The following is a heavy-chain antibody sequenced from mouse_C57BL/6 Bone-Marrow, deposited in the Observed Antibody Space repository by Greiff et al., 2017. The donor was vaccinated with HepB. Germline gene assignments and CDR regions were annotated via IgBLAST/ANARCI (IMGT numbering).Heavy chain of an antibody. CDR2: INYDGSN. CDR1: GYSITSGYY. J-gene: IGHJ4*01. D-gene: IGHD3-2*02. Sequence: EVQLQESGPGLVKPSQSLSLTCSVTGYSITSGYYWNWIRQFPGNNLEWMGDINYDGSNNYNPSLKNQISSTRDTSKNQFFLNLNSVTPEDTATYYCARAPGTAQAIYYYAMDYWGQGTSVTVSS. CDR3: ARAPGTAQAIYYYAMDY. V-gene: IGHV3-6*01.